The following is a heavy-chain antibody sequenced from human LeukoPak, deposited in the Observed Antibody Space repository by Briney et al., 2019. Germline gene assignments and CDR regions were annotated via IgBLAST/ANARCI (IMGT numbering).Heavy chain of an antibody. CDR3: ARVGVTMIVVVAVGAFDI. CDR2: ILHSGST. D-gene: IGHD3-22*01. J-gene: IGHJ3*02. V-gene: IGHV4-4*02. Sequence: KASKTLSLTCAVSGGSISSGNWWSWVRQPPGKGLEWIGEILHSGSTNYNPSLKSRVTISVDTSKNQFSLRLSSVTAADTAVYYCARVGVTMIVVVAVGAFDIWGQGTMVTVSS. CDR1: GGSISSGNW.